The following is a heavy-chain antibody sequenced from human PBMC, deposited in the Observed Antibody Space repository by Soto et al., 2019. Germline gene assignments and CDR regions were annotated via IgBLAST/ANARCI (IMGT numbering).Heavy chain of an antibody. D-gene: IGHD3-3*01. CDR2: INPSGGST. Sequence: ALVKVSCKASGYTFTSYYMHWVRQAPGQGLEWMGIINPSGGSTSYAQKFQGRVTMTRDTSTSTVYMELSSLRSEDAAVYYCARVHHNLRRFLEWFGFDPWGQGTLVTVSS. CDR1: GYTFTSYY. J-gene: IGHJ5*02. V-gene: IGHV1-46*01. CDR3: ARVHHNLRRFLEWFGFDP.